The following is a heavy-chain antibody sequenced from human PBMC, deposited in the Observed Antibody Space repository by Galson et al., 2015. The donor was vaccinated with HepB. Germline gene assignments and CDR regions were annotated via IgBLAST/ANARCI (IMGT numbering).Heavy chain of an antibody. D-gene: IGHD3-3*01. V-gene: IGHV1-3*01. CDR2: INAGNGNT. J-gene: IGHJ4*02. CDR3: ARETLDFWSGYNTKGFDY. CDR1: GYTFTTHA. Sequence: SVKVSCKASGYTFTTHAMHWVRQAPGQGLEWMGWINAGNGNTKYSQKFQGGVTITRDTSASTAYMEMSSLRSEDTAVYYCARETLDFWSGYNTKGFDYWGQGTLVTVSS.